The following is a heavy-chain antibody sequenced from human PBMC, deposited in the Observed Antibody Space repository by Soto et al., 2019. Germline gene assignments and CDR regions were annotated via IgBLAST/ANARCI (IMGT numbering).Heavy chain of an antibody. CDR3: ARGRSGSSSWYYYYGMDV. D-gene: IGHD6-13*01. CDR2: MNPNSGNT. V-gene: IGHV1-8*01. Sequence: QVPLVQSGAEVKKPGASVKVSCKASGYTFTRYDINWVRQATGQGLEWMGWMNPNSGNTGYAQKFQGRVTMTRNTSTSTAYMELSSLRSEDTAVYYCARGRSGSSSWYYYYGMDVWGQGTTVTVSS. CDR1: GYTFTRYD. J-gene: IGHJ6*02.